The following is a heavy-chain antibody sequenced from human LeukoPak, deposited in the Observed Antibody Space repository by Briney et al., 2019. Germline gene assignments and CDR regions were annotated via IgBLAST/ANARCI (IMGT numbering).Heavy chain of an antibody. Sequence: TGGSLRLSCAASGFTFSSYGIHWVRQAPGKGLEWVALISYDGGSKYYADSVKGRFTISRDNAMYTVYLQMNSLRTEDTAVYHCAKVHEFGQTIYELASAFDYWGQGTLVTVSS. CDR1: GFTFSSYG. D-gene: IGHD5/OR15-5a*01. J-gene: IGHJ4*02. CDR2: ISYDGGSK. CDR3: AKVHEFGQTIYELASAFDY. V-gene: IGHV3-30*18.